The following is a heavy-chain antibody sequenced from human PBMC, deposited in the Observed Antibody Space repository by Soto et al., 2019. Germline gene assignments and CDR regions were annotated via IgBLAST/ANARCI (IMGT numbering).Heavy chain of an antibody. Sequence: ASVKVSCKVSGYTLTELSMHWVRQAPGKGLEWMGGFDPEDGETIYAQKFQGRVTMTEDTSTDTAYMELSSLRSEDTAVYYCATDKFLSYDFWSGSPPGWGQGTLVTVSS. V-gene: IGHV1-24*01. D-gene: IGHD3-3*01. J-gene: IGHJ4*02. CDR1: GYTLTELS. CDR2: FDPEDGET. CDR3: ATDKFLSYDFWSGSPPG.